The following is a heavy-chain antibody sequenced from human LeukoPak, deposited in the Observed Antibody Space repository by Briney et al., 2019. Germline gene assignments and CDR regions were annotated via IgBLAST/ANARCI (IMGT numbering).Heavy chain of an antibody. CDR3: ARGSGYYYDSSGTLDY. J-gene: IGHJ4*02. CDR1: GGSFSGYY. V-gene: IGHV4-34*01. D-gene: IGHD3-22*01. Sequence: NPSETLSLTCAVYGGSFSGYYWSWIRQPPGKGLEWIGEINHSGSTNYNPSLKSRVTISVDTSKNQFSLKLSSVTAADTAVYYCARGSGYYYDSSGTLDYWGQGTLVTVSS. CDR2: INHSGST.